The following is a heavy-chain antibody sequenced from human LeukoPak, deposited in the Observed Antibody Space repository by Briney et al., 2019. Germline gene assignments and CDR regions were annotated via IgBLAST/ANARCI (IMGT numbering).Heavy chain of an antibody. J-gene: IGHJ4*02. V-gene: IGHV1-2*02. D-gene: IGHD3-9*01. CDR2: INPNHGDT. Sequence: PGASVKVSCKASGYTFTGHYMHWVRQAPGQGLEWMGWINPNHGDTNYAQKFQDRVSMTRDTSISTAYMHLSRLRSADTAVYYCARSPHILTGENFDYWGQGTLLTVSS. CDR1: GYTFTGHY. CDR3: ARSPHILTGENFDY.